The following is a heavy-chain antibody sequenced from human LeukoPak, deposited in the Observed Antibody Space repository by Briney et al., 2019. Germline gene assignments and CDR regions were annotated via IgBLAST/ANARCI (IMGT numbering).Heavy chain of an antibody. Sequence: EGSLRLSCTASGFTLSSXXXXXVRQAPGKXXXXXXVISYDGSKXYYAXXXKGXXXISRDSSKNMLYLQMNSLRVEDTAVYYCAKGFSSGPWDACDIWGQGTMVTVSS. V-gene: IGHV3-30*18. D-gene: IGHD3-22*01. CDR3: AKGFSSGPWDACDI. J-gene: IGHJ3*02. CDR1: GFTLSSXX. CDR2: ISYDGSKX.